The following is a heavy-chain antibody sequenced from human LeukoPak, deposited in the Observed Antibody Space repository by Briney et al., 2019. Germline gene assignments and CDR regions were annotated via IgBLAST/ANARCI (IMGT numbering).Heavy chain of an antibody. V-gene: IGHV3-11*01. Sequence: GGSLRLSCAASGFSFKDYYFSWIRQAPGKGLEWVSFINVNGGAMYYADFVKGRFTISRDNAKSSLYLEMNSLRVEDTAVYYCARGPRILAAGSYYFDYWGQGSLVAVSS. CDR1: GFSFKDYY. J-gene: IGHJ4*02. CDR3: ARGPRILAAGSYYFDY. CDR2: INVNGGAM. D-gene: IGHD6-13*01.